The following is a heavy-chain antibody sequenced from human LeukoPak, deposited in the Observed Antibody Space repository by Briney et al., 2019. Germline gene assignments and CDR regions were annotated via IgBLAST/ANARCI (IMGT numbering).Heavy chain of an antibody. CDR2: IYYSGST. D-gene: IGHD3-10*01. Sequence: GLEWIGYIYYSGSTNYNPSLKSRVTISVDTSKNQFSLKLSSVTAADTAVYYCARDGQGWLSWGQGTLVTVSS. J-gene: IGHJ5*02. CDR3: ARDGQGWLS. V-gene: IGHV4-59*01.